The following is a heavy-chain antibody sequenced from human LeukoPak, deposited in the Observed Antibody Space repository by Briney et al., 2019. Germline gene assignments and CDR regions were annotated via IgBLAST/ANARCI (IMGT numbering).Heavy chain of an antibody. CDR1: GFTVSGIY. CDR2: IYSDGNT. D-gene: IGHD6-19*01. Sequence: GGSLRLSCAVSGFTVSGIYMSWVRQAPGKGLEWVSFIYSDGNTYYGDSVKGRFTLSRDSSRNTLYLQMNSLTVDDTAVYCCAGDTHSSSWYDHWGQGTLVTVSS. V-gene: IGHV3-53*01. CDR3: AGDTHSSSWYDH. J-gene: IGHJ5*02.